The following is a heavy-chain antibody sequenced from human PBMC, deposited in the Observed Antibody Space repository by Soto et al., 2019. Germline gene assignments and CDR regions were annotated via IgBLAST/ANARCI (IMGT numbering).Heavy chain of an antibody. D-gene: IGHD3-3*01. J-gene: IGHJ6*02. V-gene: IGHV3-30-3*01. CDR3: ARDMLSVLRFLDYYYYYGMDV. Sequence: AGGSLRLSCAASGFTFSSYAMHWVRQAPGKGLEWVAVISYDGSNKYYADSVKGRFTISRDNSKNTLYLQMNSLRAEDTAVYYCARDMLSVLRFLDYYYYYGMDVWGQGTTVTVSS. CDR1: GFTFSSYA. CDR2: ISYDGSNK.